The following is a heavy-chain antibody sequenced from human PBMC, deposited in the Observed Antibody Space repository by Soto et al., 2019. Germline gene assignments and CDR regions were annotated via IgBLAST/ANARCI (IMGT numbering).Heavy chain of an antibody. CDR1: GGSISSSNYY. V-gene: IGHV4-39*01. CDR3: ARRNGLASDFDP. CDR2: VFSSGYSETT. D-gene: IGHD6-13*01. Sequence: QLQLQESGPGPVKPSETLSLTCAVSGGSISSSNYYWGWIRQPPGKGLEWIGYVFSSGYSETTHYTPSLKSRGAISVDTPKNQFSLKLNSVTAADTAVYYCARRNGLASDFDPWGQGTLVTVSS. J-gene: IGHJ5*02.